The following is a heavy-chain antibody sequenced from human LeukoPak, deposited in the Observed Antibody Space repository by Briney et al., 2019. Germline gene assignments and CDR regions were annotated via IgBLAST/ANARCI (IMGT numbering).Heavy chain of an antibody. CDR2: IYYSGST. Sequence: PSETLSLTCTVSGGSISSYYWGWIRQPPGKGLEWIGSIYYSGSTYYNPSLKSRVTISVDTSKNQFSLKLSSVTAADTAVYYCARRRKDYGAADYWGQGTLVTVSS. CDR1: GGSISSYY. V-gene: IGHV4-39*01. CDR3: ARRRKDYGAADY. D-gene: IGHD4-17*01. J-gene: IGHJ4*02.